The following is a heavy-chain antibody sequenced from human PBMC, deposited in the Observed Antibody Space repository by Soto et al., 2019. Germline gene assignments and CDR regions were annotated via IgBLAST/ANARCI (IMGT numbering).Heavy chain of an antibody. V-gene: IGHV4-38-2*01. D-gene: IGHD6-13*01. J-gene: IGHJ5*02. CDR3: ARTRSLVAAARVGWFDP. CDR1: GYSISSGYY. Sequence: SETLSLTCAVSGYSISSGYYWGWIRQPPGKGLEWIGSIYHSGSTYYNPSLKSRVTISVDTSKNQFSLKLSSVTAADTAVYYCARTRSLVAAARVGWFDPWGQGTLVTVS. CDR2: IYHSGST.